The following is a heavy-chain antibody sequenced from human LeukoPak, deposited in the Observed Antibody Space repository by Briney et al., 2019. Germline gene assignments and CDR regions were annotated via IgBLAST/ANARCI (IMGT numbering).Heavy chain of an antibody. J-gene: IGHJ4*02. CDR2: ISYDGSNK. Sequence: HPGRSLRLSCAASGITFSSYAMHWVRQAPGKGLEWVAVISYDGSNKYYADSVKGRFTISRDNSKNTLYLQMNSLRAEDTAVYYCANGEMAKGSYWGQGTLVTVSS. CDR1: GITFSSYA. CDR3: ANGEMAKGSY. V-gene: IGHV3-30*04. D-gene: IGHD5-24*01.